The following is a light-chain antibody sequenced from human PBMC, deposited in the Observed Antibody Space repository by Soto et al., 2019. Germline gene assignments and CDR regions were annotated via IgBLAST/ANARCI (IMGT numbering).Light chain of an antibody. CDR3: GTWDNSLSAV. J-gene: IGLJ2*01. CDR2: DNG. V-gene: IGLV1-51*01. Sequence: QSALTQPPSVSAAPGQKVTISCSGSSSNVGSNYVSWYQQLPGTPPKLLIYDNGKRSSGIPDRFSGSQSGTSATLGITGLQTGDEADYYCGTWDNSLSAVFGGGTKLTVL. CDR1: SSNVGSNY.